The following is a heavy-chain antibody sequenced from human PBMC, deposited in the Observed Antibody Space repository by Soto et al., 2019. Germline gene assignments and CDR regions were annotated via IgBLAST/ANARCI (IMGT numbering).Heavy chain of an antibody. CDR3: ARGEGSGSNALGH. CDR1: GFTLGNNT. J-gene: IGHJ4*02. Sequence: EVLLEESGGGFVQPGGSWRSSCEASGFTLGNNTMTWFGQAPGKGREGVAVLQDGASISYADSVSDRFTISRDNAKNTVFLEMNSLRPEDTAVYFCARGEGSGSNALGHWGQGTLVTVSS. D-gene: IGHD3-16*01. CDR2: LQDGASI. V-gene: IGHV3-66*01.